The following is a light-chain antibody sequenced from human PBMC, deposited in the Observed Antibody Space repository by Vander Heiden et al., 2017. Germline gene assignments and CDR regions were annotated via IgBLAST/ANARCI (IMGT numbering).Light chain of an antibody. Sequence: DIEMTQSPSTLSASVGDRVTIICRASQNVSRWLSWFQQKPGKAPKVLIYKASTLKRGVPSRFSGSGSGTEFTLTISSLQPDDFATYYCQQYNIYPSITFGQGTRLDIK. CDR1: QNVSRW. CDR3: QQYNIYPSIT. CDR2: KAS. J-gene: IGKJ5*01. V-gene: IGKV1-5*03.